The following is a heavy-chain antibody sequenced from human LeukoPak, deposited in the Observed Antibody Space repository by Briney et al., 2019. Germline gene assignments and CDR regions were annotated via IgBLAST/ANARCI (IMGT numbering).Heavy chain of an antibody. Sequence: SVKVSCKASGGTFSSYAISWVRQAPGQGLEWMGRIIPILGIANYAQKFQGRVTITADKSTSTAYMELSSLRSEDTAVYYCARSPLYDSSGYSDYWGQGTLVTVSS. J-gene: IGHJ4*02. CDR1: GGTFSSYA. CDR3: ARSPLYDSSGYSDY. V-gene: IGHV1-69*04. CDR2: IIPILGIA. D-gene: IGHD3-22*01.